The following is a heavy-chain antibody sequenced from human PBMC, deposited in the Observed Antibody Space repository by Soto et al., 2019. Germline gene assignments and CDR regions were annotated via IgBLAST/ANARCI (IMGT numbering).Heavy chain of an antibody. CDR1: GGSVSNKTYY. Sequence: SETLSLTCSVSGGSVSNKTYYWSWIRQPPGKRLEWIGYVYYSGTTNYNPSLKSRVTISVDLSKNQFSLRLSSVTTADTALYYCARTTAVPNTLRSRYFFDYWGQGTPVTVSS. CDR3: ARTTAVPNTLRSRYFFDY. J-gene: IGHJ4*02. V-gene: IGHV4-61*01. CDR2: VYYSGTT. D-gene: IGHD4-17*01.